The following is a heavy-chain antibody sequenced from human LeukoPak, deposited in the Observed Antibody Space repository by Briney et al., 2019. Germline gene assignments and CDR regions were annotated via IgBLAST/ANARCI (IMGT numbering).Heavy chain of an antibody. CDR3: TRLGGSSGVDY. CDR1: GFTFSSYW. V-gene: IGHV3-74*01. Sequence: GGSLRLSCAASGFTFSSYWMHWVRQVPGKGLVWVSRIDTDGTGTSYADSVKGRFTVSRDNAKNTLYLQMISLRAEDTAVYYCTRLGGSSGVDYWGQGTLATVSS. D-gene: IGHD6-19*01. J-gene: IGHJ4*02. CDR2: IDTDGTGT.